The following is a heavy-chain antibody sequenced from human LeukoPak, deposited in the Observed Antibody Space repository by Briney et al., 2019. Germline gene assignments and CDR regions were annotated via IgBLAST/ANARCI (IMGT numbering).Heavy chain of an antibody. CDR1: GYTFTSYG. CDR2: ISAYNGNT. Sequence: DSVNVSCKASGYTFTSYGISWVRQAPGQGLEWMGWISAYNGNTNYAQKLQGRVTITTDTSTSTAYMELRSLRSDDTAVYYCARDSPIIAAAGGYFDYWGQGTLVTVSS. J-gene: IGHJ4*02. D-gene: IGHD6-13*01. CDR3: ARDSPIIAAAGGYFDY. V-gene: IGHV1-18*01.